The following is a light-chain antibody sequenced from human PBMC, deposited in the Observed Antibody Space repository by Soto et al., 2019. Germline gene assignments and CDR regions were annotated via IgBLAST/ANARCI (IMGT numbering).Light chain of an antibody. Sequence: ETVLSHSLCALSVSPGERLTLSCTTSESISCYYLSWYQHKPGLAPRLLIYGACSRATGIPDRFSGSGSGTDFTLSISRLEPEEVAVYYCQQYRRSPTNFGQGTKV. CDR3: QQYRRSPTN. J-gene: IGKJ1*01. CDR2: GAC. V-gene: IGKV3-20*01. CDR1: ESISCYY.